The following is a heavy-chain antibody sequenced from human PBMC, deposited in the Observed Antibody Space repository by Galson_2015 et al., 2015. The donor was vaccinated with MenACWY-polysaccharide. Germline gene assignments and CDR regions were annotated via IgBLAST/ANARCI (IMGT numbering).Heavy chain of an antibody. J-gene: IGHJ4*02. Sequence: SVKVSCKASGYTFTSYDINWVRQAPGQGLEWMGWMNPNSGNTGYPQKFQGRVTMTRNTSISTAYMELSSLRSEDTAVYYCARFGVTPPTSRQYYLDFWGQGTLVTVSS. CDR1: GYTFTSYD. CDR2: MNPNSGNT. V-gene: IGHV1-8*02. CDR3: ARFGVTPPTSRQYYLDF. D-gene: IGHD1-1*01.